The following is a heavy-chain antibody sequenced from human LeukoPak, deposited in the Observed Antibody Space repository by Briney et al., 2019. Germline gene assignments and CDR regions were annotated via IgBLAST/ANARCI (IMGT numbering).Heavy chain of an antibody. D-gene: IGHD2-21*01. V-gene: IGHV3-21*01. Sequence: PGGSLRLSCAASGFTFSSYSMNWVRQAPGKGLEWVSSISSSSSYIYYADSVKGRFTISRDNAKNSLYLQMNSLRAEDTAVYYCARDGYCGGDCYDAFDIWGQGTMVTVS. J-gene: IGHJ3*02. CDR1: GFTFSSYS. CDR2: ISSSSSYI. CDR3: ARDGYCGGDCYDAFDI.